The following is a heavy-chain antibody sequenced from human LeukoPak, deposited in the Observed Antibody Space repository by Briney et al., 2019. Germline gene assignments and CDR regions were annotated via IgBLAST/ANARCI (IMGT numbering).Heavy chain of an antibody. CDR2: IYYSGST. CDR1: GGSISSNTYY. Sequence: SETLSLTCTVSGGSISSNTYYWGWIRQPPGKGLEWIGSIYYSGSTYYNPSLKSRVTISVDTSKNQFSLKLNSVTAADTAVYYCARVSWFPGTSYYFMDVWGKGTTVTVS. D-gene: IGHD1-1*01. CDR3: ARVSWFPGTSYYFMDV. V-gene: IGHV4-39*07. J-gene: IGHJ6*03.